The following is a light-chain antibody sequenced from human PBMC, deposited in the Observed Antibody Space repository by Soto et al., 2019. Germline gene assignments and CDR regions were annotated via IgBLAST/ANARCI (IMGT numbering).Light chain of an antibody. Sequence: DIVMTQSPATLSVSPGERATLSCRASQSVSGRLAWYRQQPGQAPRLLIYSASTRATGIPARFSGSGSGTDFTLTIGSLQSEDFAVYYCQQYDNWPWTFGQGTKVEIK. J-gene: IGKJ1*01. CDR3: QQYDNWPWT. CDR2: SAS. CDR1: QSVSGR. V-gene: IGKV3-15*01.